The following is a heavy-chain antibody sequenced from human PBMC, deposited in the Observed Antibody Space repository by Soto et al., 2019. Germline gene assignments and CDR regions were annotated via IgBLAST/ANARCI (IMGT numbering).Heavy chain of an antibody. CDR2: IYYSGST. CDR3: ARHLVRPRRYFDY. D-gene: IGHD6-13*01. CDR1: GGSISSSSYY. Sequence: PSETLSLTCTVSGGSISSSSYYWGWLRQPPGKGREWIGSIYYSGSTNYNPSLKIRVTIAVDTSKNQFSLKLSSVTAADTAVYYWARHLVRPRRYFDYWGQGTLVTVSS. V-gene: IGHV4-39*01. J-gene: IGHJ4*02.